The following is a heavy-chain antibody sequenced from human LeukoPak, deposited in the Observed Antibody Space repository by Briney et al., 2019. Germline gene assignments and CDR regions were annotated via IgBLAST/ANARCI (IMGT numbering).Heavy chain of an antibody. J-gene: IGHJ4*02. CDR1: GFTFDDYG. V-gene: IGHV3-20*04. Sequence: GGPLRLSCAASGFTFDDYGMSWVRQAPGKGLEWVSGINWNGGSTGYADSVKGRFTISRDNGKNSLYLQMNSLRAEDTALYYCARTGYSSSWRNYFDYWGQGTLVTVSS. CDR2: INWNGGST. D-gene: IGHD6-13*01. CDR3: ARTGYSSSWRNYFDY.